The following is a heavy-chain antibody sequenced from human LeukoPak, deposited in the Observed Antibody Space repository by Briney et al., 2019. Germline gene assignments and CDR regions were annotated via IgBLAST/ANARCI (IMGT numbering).Heavy chain of an antibody. CDR1: GITISSAW. CDR2: IKSEGDGGTT. CDR3: TTPPD. J-gene: IGHJ4*02. V-gene: IGHV3-15*01. Sequence: PGGSLRLSCEASGITISSAWMSWVRQPPGKGLEYVGRIKSEGDGGTTDHAAPVKGRFTISRDDSRNTLYLQMNSLTIEDTAVYYCTTPPDWGQGTLVTVSP.